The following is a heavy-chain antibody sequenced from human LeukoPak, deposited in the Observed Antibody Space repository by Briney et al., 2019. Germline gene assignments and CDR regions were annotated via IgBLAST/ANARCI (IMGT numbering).Heavy chain of an antibody. CDR3: ARLIMVRGASDYYYYYMDV. J-gene: IGHJ6*03. Sequence: GESLKISCKGSGYSFTSYWIGWVRQLPGKGLEWMGIIYPGDSDTRYSPSFQGQVTISADKSISTAYLQWSSLKASDTAMYYCARLIMVRGASDYYYYYMDVWGEGTTVTVSS. V-gene: IGHV5-51*01. CDR1: GYSFTSYW. D-gene: IGHD3-10*01. CDR2: IYPGDSDT.